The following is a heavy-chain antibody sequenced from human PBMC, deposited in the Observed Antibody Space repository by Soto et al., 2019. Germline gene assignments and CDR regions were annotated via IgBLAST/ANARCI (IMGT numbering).Heavy chain of an antibody. CDR1: GFTFSSYA. V-gene: IGHV3-48*01. D-gene: IGHD3-3*01. Sequence: PGGSLRLSCAASGFTFSSYAMSWVRQAPGKGLEWVSYISSSSSTIYYADSVKGRFTISRDNAKNSLYLQMNSLRAEDTAVYYCARGPEPYYDFWSGYSSAEYFQHWGQGTLVTVSS. CDR3: ARGPEPYYDFWSGYSSAEYFQH. J-gene: IGHJ1*01. CDR2: ISSSSSTI.